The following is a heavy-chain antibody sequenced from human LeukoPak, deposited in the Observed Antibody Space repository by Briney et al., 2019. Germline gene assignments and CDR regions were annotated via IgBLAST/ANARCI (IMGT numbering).Heavy chain of an antibody. V-gene: IGHV3-33*01. CDR3: ARGGILTGYPWGVDY. Sequence: GRSLRLSCAASGFTFSSYGMHWVRQAPGEGLEWVAVIWYDGSNKYYADSVKGRFTISRDNSKNTLYLQMNSLRAEDTAVYYCARGGILTGYPWGVDYWGQGTLVTVSS. CDR1: GFTFSSYG. J-gene: IGHJ4*02. CDR2: IWYDGSNK. D-gene: IGHD3-9*01.